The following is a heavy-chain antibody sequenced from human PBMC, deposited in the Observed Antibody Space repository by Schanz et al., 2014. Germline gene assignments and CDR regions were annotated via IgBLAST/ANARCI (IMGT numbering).Heavy chain of an antibody. CDR1: GYSFTTYF. V-gene: IGHV1-46*01. J-gene: IGHJ6*02. Sequence: QVHLMQSGAEAKKPGASVKVSCKAFGYSFTTYFIHWVRLAPGQGFEWMGLISPSGGSTSYAQKYQGRVTITRDRSQSTVFMEVSGLTSEDTAVYYCGRGGGAYPQKYGMDVWGQGTTVTVSS. D-gene: IGHD3-16*01. CDR2: ISPSGGST. CDR3: GRGGGAYPQKYGMDV.